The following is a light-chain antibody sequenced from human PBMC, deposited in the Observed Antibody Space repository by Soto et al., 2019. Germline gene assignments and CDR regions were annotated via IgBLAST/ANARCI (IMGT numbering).Light chain of an antibody. CDR1: QSVLYSSNNRNY. CDR2: WAS. J-gene: IGKJ3*01. V-gene: IGKV4-1*01. Sequence: DIVMTQSPDSLAVSLGERATINCKSSQSVLYSSNNRNYLAWYRQKPGQPPKLLVYWASTRESGVTDRFSGSGSGTDFTLTISSLQAEDVSVYYCQQYYTTPVTFGPGTKVDIK. CDR3: QQYYTTPVT.